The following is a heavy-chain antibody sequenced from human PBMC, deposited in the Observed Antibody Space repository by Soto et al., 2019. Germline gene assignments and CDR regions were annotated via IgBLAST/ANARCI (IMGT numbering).Heavy chain of an antibody. D-gene: IGHD3-9*01. Sequence: GGSLRLSCAGSGFTFSDYYMSWIRQAPGKGLEWVSFISASGGSTFYADSVKGRFTISRDNSKNTLYVQMNNLRVEDSALYFCARNYDILTGYPTSLDSWGQGTLVTVSS. V-gene: IGHV3-23*01. CDR2: ISASGGST. J-gene: IGHJ4*02. CDR1: GFTFSDYY. CDR3: ARNYDILTGYPTSLDS.